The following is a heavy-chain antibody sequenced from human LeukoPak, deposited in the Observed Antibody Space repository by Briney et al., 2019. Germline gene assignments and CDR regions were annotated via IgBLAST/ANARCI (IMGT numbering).Heavy chain of an antibody. CDR2: INPSGGST. V-gene: IGHV1-46*01. CDR1: GYTFTSYY. D-gene: IGHD6-19*01. Sequence: ASVKVSCKASGYTFTSYYMHWVRQAPGQGLEWMGIINPSGGSTSYAQKFQGRVTMTRDTSTSTAYMELRSLRSDDTAVYYCARDGPTVASVDYWGQGTLVTVSS. CDR3: ARDGPTVASVDY. J-gene: IGHJ4*02.